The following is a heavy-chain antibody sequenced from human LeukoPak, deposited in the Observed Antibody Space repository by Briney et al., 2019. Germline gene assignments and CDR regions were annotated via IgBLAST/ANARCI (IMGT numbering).Heavy chain of an antibody. CDR2: ISSSSSYI. V-gene: IGHV3-21*03. CDR3: TTLFWYYYDSSGYYKRDY. J-gene: IGHJ4*02. D-gene: IGHD3-22*01. CDR1: GFTFSSYS. Sequence: GGSLRLSCAASGFTFSSYSMNWVRQAPGKGLEWVSSISSSSSYIYYADSVKGRFTISRDNAKNSLYLQMNSLKTEDTAVYYCTTLFWYYYDSSGYYKRDYWGQGTLVTVSS.